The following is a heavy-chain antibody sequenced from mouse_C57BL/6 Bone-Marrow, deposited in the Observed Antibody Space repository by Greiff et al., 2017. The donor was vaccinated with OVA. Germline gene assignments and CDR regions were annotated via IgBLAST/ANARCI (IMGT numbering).Heavy chain of an antibody. CDR3: VGGEIYDGYPYYFDS. D-gene: IGHD2-3*01. CDR2: IRSKSNNYAT. CDR1: GFSFNTYA. V-gene: IGHV10-1*01. J-gene: IGHJ2*01. Sequence: EVHLVESGGGLVQPKGSLKLSCAASGFSFNTYAMNWVRQAPGKGLEWVARIRSKSNNYATYYADSVKDRFTISRDESESMLYLQMNNLKTEDTAIYYCVGGEIYDGYPYYFDSWGQGTTLTGSS.